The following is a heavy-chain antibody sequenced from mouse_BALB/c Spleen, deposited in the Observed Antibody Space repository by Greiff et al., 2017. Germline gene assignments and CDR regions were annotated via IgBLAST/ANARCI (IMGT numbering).Heavy chain of an antibody. Sequence: VKLMESGPELVKPGASVKMSCKASGYTFTSYYIHWVKQRPGQGLEWIGWIYPGDGSTKYNEKFKGKTTLTADKSSSTAYMLLSSLTSEDSAIYFCARFTTARGAMDYWGQGTSVTVSS. D-gene: IGHD1-2*01. V-gene: IGHV1S56*01. J-gene: IGHJ4*01. CDR1: GYTFTSYY. CDR3: ARFTTARGAMDY. CDR2: IYPGDGST.